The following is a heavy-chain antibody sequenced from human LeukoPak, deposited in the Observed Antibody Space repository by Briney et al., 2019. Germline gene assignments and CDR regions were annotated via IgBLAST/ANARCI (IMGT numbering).Heavy chain of an antibody. D-gene: IGHD6-13*01. V-gene: IGHV4-59*08. Sequence: PSETLSLTCTVSGGFISSYYWSWTRQPPGKGLEWIGYIYYSGSANYNPSLKSRVTISVDTSKNQFSLKLSSVTAADTAVYYCARFSSSWNFDYWGQGTLVTVSS. CDR2: IYYSGSA. J-gene: IGHJ4*02. CDR1: GGFISSYY. CDR3: ARFSSSWNFDY.